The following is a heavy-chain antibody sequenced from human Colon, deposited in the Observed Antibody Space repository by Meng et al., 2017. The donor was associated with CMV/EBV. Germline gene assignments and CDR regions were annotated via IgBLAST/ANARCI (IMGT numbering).Heavy chain of an antibody. CDR2: ISTSGRDI. V-gene: IGHV3-48*03. D-gene: IGHD5-18*01. CDR3: VRHLEAGRNGYSEPF. Sequence: GASLMISCAASGFIFTCYTMNLGRPAPGKGLEWVLIISTSGRDIYDADSVKGRFTLSRDNAKNSLYLKMDSLWAEDTAVYYCVRHLEAGRNGYSEPFWGQGTLVTVSS. CDR1: GFIFTCYT. J-gene: IGHJ4*02.